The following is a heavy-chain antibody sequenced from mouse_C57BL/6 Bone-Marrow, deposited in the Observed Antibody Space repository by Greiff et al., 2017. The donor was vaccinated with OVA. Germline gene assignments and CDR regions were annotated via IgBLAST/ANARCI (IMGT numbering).Heavy chain of an antibody. CDR1: GYTFTSYW. CDR2: INPNNGGT. J-gene: IGHJ1*03. D-gene: IGHD5-1*01. Sequence: VQLQQPGAELVKPGASVKLSCKASGYTFTSYWMHWVKQRPGQGLEWIGDINPNNGGTSYNQKFKGKATLTVDKSCSTAYMELRSLTSEDSAVDYCARRSTPGYFDVWGTGTTVTVSS. V-gene: IGHV1-53*01. CDR3: ARRSTPGYFDV.